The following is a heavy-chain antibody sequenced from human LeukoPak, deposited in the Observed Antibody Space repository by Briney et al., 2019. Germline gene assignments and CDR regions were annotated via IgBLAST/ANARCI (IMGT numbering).Heavy chain of an antibody. V-gene: IGHV4-39*01. CDR1: DDSISSSSYY. J-gene: IGHJ4*02. D-gene: IGHD1-26*01. CDR2: IYYSGST. CDR3: ARRRWASPYYFDY. Sequence: SETLSLTCTVSDDSISSSSYYWGWIRQPPGKGLEWIGSIYYSGSTYYNPSLKSRVTISIDTSKNQFSLKLGSVTAEDTAVYFCARRRWASPYYFDYWGQGTLVTVSS.